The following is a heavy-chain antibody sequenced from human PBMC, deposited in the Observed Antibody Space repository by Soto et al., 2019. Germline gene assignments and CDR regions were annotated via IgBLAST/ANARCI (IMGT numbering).Heavy chain of an antibody. D-gene: IGHD3-10*01. CDR2: ISRSSTGI. CDR3: ARAVTWGLDV. J-gene: IGHJ6*02. Sequence: EVQLVESGGGLVQPGGSLRLSCAASGFTFSLYSMSWVRQAPGKGLGWVSYISRSSTGIHYADSVKGRFTISRDDATNSXHLXXNSXRDXDTAVYYCARAVTWGLDVWGQGTTVSISS. CDR1: GFTFSLYS. V-gene: IGHV3-48*02.